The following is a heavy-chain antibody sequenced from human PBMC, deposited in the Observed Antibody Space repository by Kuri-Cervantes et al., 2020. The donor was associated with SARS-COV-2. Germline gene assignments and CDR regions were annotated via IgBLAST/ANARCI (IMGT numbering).Heavy chain of an antibody. J-gene: IGHJ6*02. Sequence: GESLKISCAASGFTFSSYAIHWVRQAPGKGLEWVAVISYDGSNKYYPDSVKDRFTISRDNSKNTWYLQMNSLSAEDTAVYYCARVWRCDLYYYYGMDVWGQGTTVTVSS. D-gene: IGHD2-21*01. CDR3: ARVWRCDLYYYYGMDV. CDR1: GFTFSSYA. V-gene: IGHV3-30-3*01. CDR2: ISYDGSNK.